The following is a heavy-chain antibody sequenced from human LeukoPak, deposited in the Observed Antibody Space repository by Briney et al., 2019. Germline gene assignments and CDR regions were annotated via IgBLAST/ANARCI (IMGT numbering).Heavy chain of an antibody. CDR3: ARAGDSSGYYGGYYFDY. Sequence: GGSLRLSCAASGFNLNTYTMNWVRQAPGKGLEWVSSMSSSRSYIYYADSVRGRFSISRDNGKNSLYLQMNSLRAEDTALYYCARAGDSSGYYGGYYFDYWGQGTLVTVSS. D-gene: IGHD3-22*01. CDR1: GFNLNTYT. V-gene: IGHV3-21*04. CDR2: MSSSRSYI. J-gene: IGHJ4*02.